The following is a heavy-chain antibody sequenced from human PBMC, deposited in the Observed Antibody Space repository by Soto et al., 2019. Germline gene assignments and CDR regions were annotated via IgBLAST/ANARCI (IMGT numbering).Heavy chain of an antibody. CDR3: ARDVRYYDNSGPSMDV. V-gene: IGHV1-69*13. J-gene: IGHJ6*02. D-gene: IGHD3-22*01. CDR1: GGTFSSYA. CDR2: IIPIFGTA. Sequence: SVKVSCKASGGTFSSYAISWVRQAPGQGLEWMGGIIPIFGTANYAQKFQGRVTITADESTSTAYMELSSLRSEDTAVHYCARDVRYYDNSGPSMDVWGQGTTVTVYS.